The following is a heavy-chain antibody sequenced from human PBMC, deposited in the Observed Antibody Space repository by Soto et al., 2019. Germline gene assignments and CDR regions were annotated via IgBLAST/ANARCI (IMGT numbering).Heavy chain of an antibody. J-gene: IGHJ4*02. V-gene: IGHV3-23*01. Sequence: GSLRLSCAASGFTFSSYAMRWVRQAPGKGLEWVSAISGSGGSTYYADSVKGRFTISRDNSKNTLYLQMNSLRAEDTAVYYCAKDPLTEVTYYYDSSGYYQFDYWGQGTLVTVSS. CDR1: GFTFSSYA. CDR2: ISGSGGST. CDR3: AKDPLTEVTYYYDSSGYYQFDY. D-gene: IGHD3-22*01.